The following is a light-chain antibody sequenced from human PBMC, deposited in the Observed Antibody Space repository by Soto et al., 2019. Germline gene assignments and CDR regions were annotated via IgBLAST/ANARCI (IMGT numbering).Light chain of an antibody. J-gene: IGKJ4*01. CDR1: QSIDCR. V-gene: IGKV1-5*03. CDR3: QQSYSTSSLT. CDR2: RAA. Sequence: DIQMTQPPSTRAASGGDRVTITCRASQSIDCRLAWYQQNRGKAPTLLIYRAAGLESGVPLRFSGSGSGTDFSRTISSLQPEAFSTYYCQQSYSTSSLTFGGGTKV.